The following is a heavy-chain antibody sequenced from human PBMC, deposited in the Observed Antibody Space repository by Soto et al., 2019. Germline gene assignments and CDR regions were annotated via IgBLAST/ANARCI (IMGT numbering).Heavy chain of an antibody. D-gene: IGHD2-15*01. Sequence: GGSLRLSCKGSGYSFTSYWIGWVRQMPGKGLEWMGIIYPGDSDTRYSPSFQGQVTISADKSISTAYLQWSSLKASDTAMYYCARLWDCSGGSCYSVNYWGQGTLVTVSS. CDR1: GYSFTSYW. V-gene: IGHV5-51*01. J-gene: IGHJ4*02. CDR3: ARLWDCSGGSCYSVNY. CDR2: IYPGDSDT.